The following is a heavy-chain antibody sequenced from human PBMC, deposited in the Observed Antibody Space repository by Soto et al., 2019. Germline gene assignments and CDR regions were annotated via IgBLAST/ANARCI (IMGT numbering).Heavy chain of an antibody. CDR3: ARRGDGMDV. D-gene: IGHD3-10*01. J-gene: IGHJ6*02. Sequence: QVQVVQSGAEEKKPGASVKVSCRASGYTFTNYAIHWVCQAPGQRLEWMGWISPGNGNTKYSQKFQGRVTITGDTSASTAYMELSRLGSEDTAVYYCARRGDGMDVWGQGTTVTVSS. CDR2: ISPGNGNT. V-gene: IGHV1-3*05. CDR1: GYTFTNYA.